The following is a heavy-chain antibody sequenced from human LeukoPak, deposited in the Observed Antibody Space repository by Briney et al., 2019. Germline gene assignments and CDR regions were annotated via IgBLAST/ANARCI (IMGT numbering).Heavy chain of an antibody. J-gene: IGHJ6*03. CDR1: GFTFSSYA. CDR2: ISYDGSNK. Sequence: PGGSLRLSCAASGFTFSSYAMHWVRQAPGKGLEWVAVISYDGSNKYYADSVKGRFTISRDNSKNTLYLQMNSLRAEDTAVYYCARVGMIDGSGDYYYYYYMDVWGKGTTVTVSS. CDR3: ARVGMIDGSGDYYYYYYMDV. D-gene: IGHD3-10*01. V-gene: IGHV3-30*04.